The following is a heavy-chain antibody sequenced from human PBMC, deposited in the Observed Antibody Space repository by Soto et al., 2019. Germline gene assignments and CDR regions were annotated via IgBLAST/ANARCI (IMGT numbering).Heavy chain of an antibody. CDR3: QRHLAAGDY. D-gene: IGHD6-13*01. CDR1: GYTFTSYY. Sequence: QVQLVQSGAEVKKPGASVKVSCKAYGYTFTSYYMHWVRQAPGQGLEWMGIINPSVGSTNYAQKFQGRFTMTRDTSTSTVYMDLSSLRSEDTAVYYCQRHLAAGDYWGQGAVVTVSS. V-gene: IGHV1-46*01. J-gene: IGHJ4*02. CDR2: INPSVGST.